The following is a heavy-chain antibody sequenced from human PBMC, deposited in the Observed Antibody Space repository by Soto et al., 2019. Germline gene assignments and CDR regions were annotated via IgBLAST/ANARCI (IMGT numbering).Heavy chain of an antibody. V-gene: IGHV1-18*01. J-gene: IGHJ4*02. CDR2: ISAYNGNT. CDR1: GYTFTSYG. Sequence: ASVKVSCKASGYTFTSYGISWVRQAPGQGLEWMGWISAYNGNTNYAQKLQGRVTMTTDTPTSTAYMELRSLRSDDTAVYYCARILLSGYYLHYWCQGTLVTVSS. D-gene: IGHD3-3*01. CDR3: ARILLSGYYLHY.